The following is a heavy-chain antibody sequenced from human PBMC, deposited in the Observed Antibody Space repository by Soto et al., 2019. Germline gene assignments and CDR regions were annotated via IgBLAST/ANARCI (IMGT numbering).Heavy chain of an antibody. V-gene: IGHV3-15*01. Sequence: GGSLRLSCAASGFTFSNAWMSWVRQAPGKGLEWVGRIKSKTDGGTTDYAAPVKGRFTISRDDSKNTLYLQMNSLKTEDTAVYYCTAETPRYCSSTSCYRSYYYYGMDVWGQGTTVTVSS. J-gene: IGHJ6*02. CDR1: GFTFSNAW. CDR2: IKSKTDGGTT. D-gene: IGHD2-2*01. CDR3: TAETPRYCSSTSCYRSYYYYGMDV.